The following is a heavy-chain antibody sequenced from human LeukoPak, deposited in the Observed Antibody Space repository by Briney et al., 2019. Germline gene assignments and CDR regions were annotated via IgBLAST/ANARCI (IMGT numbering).Heavy chain of an antibody. Sequence: ASVKVSCKAYGYTFTGYYMHWVRQAPGQGLEWMGWINPNSGGTNYAQKFQGRVTMTRDTSISTAYMELSRLRSDDTAVYYCATDAYYYDSSGYSTSVHYFDYWGQGTLVTVSS. CDR1: GYTFTGYY. J-gene: IGHJ4*02. D-gene: IGHD3-22*01. CDR3: ATDAYYYDSSGYSTSVHYFDY. CDR2: INPNSGGT. V-gene: IGHV1-2*02.